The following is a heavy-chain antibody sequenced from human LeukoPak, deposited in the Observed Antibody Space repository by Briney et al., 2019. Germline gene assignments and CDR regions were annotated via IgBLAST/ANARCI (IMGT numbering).Heavy chain of an antibody. CDR1: GYSISSGYY. V-gene: IGHV4-38-2*01. D-gene: IGHD3-22*01. J-gene: IGHJ4*02. CDR3: AGSGIYYDSSGYDFDY. CDR2: IYHSGST. Sequence: PSETLSLTCAVSGYSISSGYYWGWIRQPPGKGLEWIGSIYHSGSTYYNPSLKSRVTISVDTSKNQFSLKLSSVTAADTAVYYCAGSGIYYDSSGYDFDYWGQGTLVTVSS.